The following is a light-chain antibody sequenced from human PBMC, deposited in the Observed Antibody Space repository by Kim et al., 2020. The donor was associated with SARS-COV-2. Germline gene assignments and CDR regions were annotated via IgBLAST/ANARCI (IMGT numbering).Light chain of an antibody. CDR1: QGISSY. Sequence: IQLTQSLSSLSASVGDRVTITCRASQGISSYLAWYQQKSGKAPKLLIYAASSLQSGVPSRFSGSGSGTDFTLTISSLQPEDFATYYCQQYYYSPLTFGGGTKVDIK. CDR3: QQYYYSPLT. V-gene: IGKV1-39*01. CDR2: AAS. J-gene: IGKJ4*01.